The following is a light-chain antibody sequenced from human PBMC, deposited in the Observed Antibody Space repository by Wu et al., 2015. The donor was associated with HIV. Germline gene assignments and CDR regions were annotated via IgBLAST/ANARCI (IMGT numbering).Light chain of an antibody. V-gene: IGKV3-20*01. J-gene: IGKJ5*01. CDR2: GAS. CDR3: QQYDTSIT. Sequence: ENVLTQSPDTLSSSPGERATLSCKASQSVRNNYFAWFQQRPGQAPRLLVYGASNRATGTPDRFSGSGSGTDFTLTITRLEPQDFAVYYCQQYDTSITFGQGTRLDIK. CDR1: QSVRNNY.